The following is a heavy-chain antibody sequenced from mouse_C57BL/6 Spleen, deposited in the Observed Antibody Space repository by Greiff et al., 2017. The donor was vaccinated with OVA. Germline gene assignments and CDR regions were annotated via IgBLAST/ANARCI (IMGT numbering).Heavy chain of an antibody. CDR3: ARGGTTPRAY. D-gene: IGHD3-3*01. Sequence: QVQLQQPGAELVRPGSSVKLSCKASGYTFTSYWMHWVKQRPIQGLEWIGNIDPSDSETHYNQKFKDKATLTVDKSSSTAYMQLSSLTSEDSAVYLCARGGTTPRAYWGQGTLVTVSA. CDR2: IDPSDSET. V-gene: IGHV1-52*01. J-gene: IGHJ3*01. CDR1: GYTFTSYW.